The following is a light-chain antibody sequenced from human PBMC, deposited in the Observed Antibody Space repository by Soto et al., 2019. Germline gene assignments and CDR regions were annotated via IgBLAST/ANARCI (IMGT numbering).Light chain of an antibody. CDR2: DVT. V-gene: IGLV2-14*01. Sequence: QSVLTQPASVSGSPGQSITIFCTVTSSDLGCYNYVSWYQQHPVKAPKLMIYDVTNRPSGVSDRSSGSKSGNTASLTISGLQAEDEADYYCSSYTSSSTPYVFGTGTKVTV. CDR1: SSDLGCYNY. J-gene: IGLJ1*01. CDR3: SSYTSSSTPYV.